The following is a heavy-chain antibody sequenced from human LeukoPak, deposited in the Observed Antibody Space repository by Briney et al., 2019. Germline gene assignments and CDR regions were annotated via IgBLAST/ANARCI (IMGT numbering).Heavy chain of an antibody. V-gene: IGHV3-23*01. Sequence: GGSLRLSCAASRLTLSSDAMSWVRQAPGRGREWVSAISGSGGITYYEDSVKGRFTISRDNSKNKLYLQMNSLRAEDTAVYYCAKEGYSSSWNADFDYWGQGTLVIVSS. D-gene: IGHD6-13*01. J-gene: IGHJ4*02. CDR3: AKEGYSSSWNADFDY. CDR1: RLTLSSDA. CDR2: ISGSGGIT.